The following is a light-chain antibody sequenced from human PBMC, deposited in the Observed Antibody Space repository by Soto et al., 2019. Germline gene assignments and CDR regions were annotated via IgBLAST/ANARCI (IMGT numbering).Light chain of an antibody. CDR1: QDISNY. J-gene: IGKJ1*01. CDR2: HAS. V-gene: IGKV1-16*01. Sequence: DIQMTQSPSSLSASVGDRVTITCQASQDISNYLNWYQQKPGKAPKVLIYHASNLQSGVPSRFSGSGSGTEFTLTISSLQPDDFATYYCQQYNSYSFGQGTKVDIK. CDR3: QQYNSYS.